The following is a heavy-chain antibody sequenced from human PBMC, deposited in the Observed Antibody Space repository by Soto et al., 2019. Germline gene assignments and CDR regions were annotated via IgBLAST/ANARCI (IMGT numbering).Heavy chain of an antibody. V-gene: IGHV1-18*01. CDR2: ISAYNGNT. CDR1: GYTFTSYG. D-gene: IGHD3-10*01. Sequence: ASVKVSCKASGYTFTSYGISWVRKAPGQGLEWMGWISAYNGNTNYAQKLQGRVTMTTDTSTSTAYMELRSLRSDDTAVYYCARGIDYGSGSYQDRCPFDIWGQGTMVTVSS. J-gene: IGHJ3*02. CDR3: ARGIDYGSGSYQDRCPFDI.